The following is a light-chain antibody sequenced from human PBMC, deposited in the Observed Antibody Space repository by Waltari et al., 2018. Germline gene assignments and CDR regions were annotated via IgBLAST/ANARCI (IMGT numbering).Light chain of an antibody. CDR2: SAS. Sequence: DIQMTQSPSSLSASVGDRVTITCRASQSISSYLNWYQQRPGKAPKLLISSASSLQSGVPSRFSGRGSGTDVTLTISSLQPEDIATYYCQHSYTTPLTFGPGSKVEIK. CDR3: QHSYTTPLT. CDR1: QSISSY. J-gene: IGKJ3*01. V-gene: IGKV1-39*01.